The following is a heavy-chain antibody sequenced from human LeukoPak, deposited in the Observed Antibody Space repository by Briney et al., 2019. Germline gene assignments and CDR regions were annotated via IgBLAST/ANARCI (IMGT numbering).Heavy chain of an antibody. CDR2: ISWNSGSI. Sequence: GGSLRLSCAASGFTFDDYAMHWVRQAPGKGLEWVSGISWNSGSIGYADSVKGRFTISRDNAKNSLYLQMNSLRAEDTALYYCAKAGYGDYYFDYWGQGTLVTVSS. D-gene: IGHD4-17*01. CDR3: AKAGYGDYYFDY. CDR1: GFTFDDYA. J-gene: IGHJ4*02. V-gene: IGHV3-9*01.